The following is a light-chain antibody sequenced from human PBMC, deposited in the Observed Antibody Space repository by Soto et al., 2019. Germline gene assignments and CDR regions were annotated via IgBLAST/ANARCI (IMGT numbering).Light chain of an antibody. Sequence: DIQLTQSPSFLSASVGGRVTITCRASQGISSYLAWYQQKPGKAPKLLIYAASTLQAGVPSRFRGSGSGTDFTLTISSLQPEDFATYFCQQSNSSPPTFGGGTKVDIK. V-gene: IGKV1-9*01. J-gene: IGKJ4*01. CDR2: AAS. CDR1: QGISSY. CDR3: QQSNSSPPT.